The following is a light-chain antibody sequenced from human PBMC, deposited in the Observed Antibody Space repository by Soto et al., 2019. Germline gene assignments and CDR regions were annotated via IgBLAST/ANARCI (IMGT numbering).Light chain of an antibody. J-gene: IGKJ4*01. V-gene: IGKV4-1*01. CDR2: WAS. Sequence: VLTRSPNSRPGSMGERDTSCCTSSQTLLFSSHNKTFLAWYQQKPGQPPKLLVHWASTRESGVPDRFSGSGSETDFTLTISCLQAADVAVYYCQQYFSTPLTFGGGAKMDIK. CDR1: QTLLFSSHNKTF. CDR3: QQYFSTPLT.